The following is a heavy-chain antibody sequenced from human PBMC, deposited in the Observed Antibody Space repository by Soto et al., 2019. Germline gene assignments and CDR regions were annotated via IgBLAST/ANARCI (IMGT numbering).Heavy chain of an antibody. Sequence: EAQLVESGGGLVQPGGSLRLCWAASGFTFSSYWMHWVRQTPGKGLVWVSRINTDGSSTNYADSVKGRFTISRDNAKNTLYLQMNSLRAEDTAVYYCARLSGGLDWGQGTLVTVSS. J-gene: IGHJ4*02. CDR1: GFTFSSYW. CDR2: INTDGSST. CDR3: ARLSGGLD. V-gene: IGHV3-74*01. D-gene: IGHD3-16*01.